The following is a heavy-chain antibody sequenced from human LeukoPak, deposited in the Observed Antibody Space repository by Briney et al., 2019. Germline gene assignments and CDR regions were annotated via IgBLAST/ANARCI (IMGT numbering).Heavy chain of an antibody. CDR2: IYYSGTT. Sequence: NNYWMDWIRQPPGKGLEWIGSIYYSGTTHYSPSLESRVTISVDTSKNQFSLKVASVTAADTAIYYCAKGAGGFSYYNWFDPWGQGTLVTVSS. CDR3: AKGAGGFSYYNWFDP. J-gene: IGHJ5*02. V-gene: IGHV4-39*07. D-gene: IGHD5-18*01. CDR1: NNYW.